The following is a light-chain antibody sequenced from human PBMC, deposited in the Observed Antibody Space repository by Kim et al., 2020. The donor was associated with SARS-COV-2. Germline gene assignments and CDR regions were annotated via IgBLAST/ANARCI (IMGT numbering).Light chain of an antibody. CDR3: QQRSNWPPYS. V-gene: IGKV3-11*01. CDR2: DAT. J-gene: IGKJ2*03. CDR1: QSVSSY. Sequence: WSPGKRATLPCRASQSVSSYVAWYQQKPGQAPRLLIYDATNRATGIPARFSGSGSGTDFTLTISSLEPEDFAVYYCQQRSNWPPYSFGQGTKLEI.